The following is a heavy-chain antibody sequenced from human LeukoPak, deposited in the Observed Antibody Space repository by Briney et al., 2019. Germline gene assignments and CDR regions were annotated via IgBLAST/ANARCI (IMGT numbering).Heavy chain of an antibody. V-gene: IGHV1-69*01. J-gene: IGHJ6*03. D-gene: IGHD6-6*01. Sequence: SVKVSCKASGGTFSSYAISWVRQAPGQGLEWMGGIIPIFGTANYAQKFQGRVTITADESTSTAYMELSSLRSEDTAVYYCARGSPIGIAARLKYYYMDVWGKGTTVTVSS. CDR3: ARGSPIGIAARLKYYYMDV. CDR2: IIPIFGTA. CDR1: GGTFSSYA.